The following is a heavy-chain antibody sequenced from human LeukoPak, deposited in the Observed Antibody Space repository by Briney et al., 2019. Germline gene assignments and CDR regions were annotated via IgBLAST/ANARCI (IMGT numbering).Heavy chain of an antibody. D-gene: IGHD3-10*01. J-gene: IGHJ4*02. Sequence: ASVKVSCEASGYTFTGYYMHWVRQAPGQGLEWMGWINPNSGGTNYAQKFQGRVTTTRDTSISTAYMELSRLRSDDTAVYYCARDRGSGSYYNFDYWGQGTLVTVSS. CDR2: INPNSGGT. CDR3: ARDRGSGSYYNFDY. CDR1: GYTFTGYY. V-gene: IGHV1-2*02.